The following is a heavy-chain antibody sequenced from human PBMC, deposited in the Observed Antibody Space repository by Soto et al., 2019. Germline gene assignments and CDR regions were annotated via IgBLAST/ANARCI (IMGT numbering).Heavy chain of an antibody. J-gene: IGHJ4*02. Sequence: GGSLRLSCAVSGFTFSDACMYWVRQAPGKGQEWGGRSKGTTDGGTTDYAAPVKGRFTISRDDSKNMLYLQINSLKSEDTAVYYCSTDVGTSVGVDHWGKGTLVTVSP. V-gene: IGHV3-15*05. CDR1: GFTFSDAC. D-gene: IGHD1-26*01. CDR3: STDVGTSVGVDH. CDR2: SKGTTDGGTT.